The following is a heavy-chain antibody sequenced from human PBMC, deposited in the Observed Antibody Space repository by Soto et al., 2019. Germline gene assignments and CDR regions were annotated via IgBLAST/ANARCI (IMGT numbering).Heavy chain of an antibody. CDR3: ARAGTSTSTGMDY. V-gene: IGHV1-69*04. CDR2: IIPIVGKT. Sequence: QVQLVQSGAEVRKPGSSVTVSCETSGDTFNNYVINWVRQAPGQGPEWMGRIIPIVGKTIYAQRFQGRVTITAAKAPTTVYMDLSSLRIDDTAVYFCARAGTSTSTGMDYWGQGSLVTVSS. D-gene: IGHD2-2*01. J-gene: IGHJ4*02. CDR1: GDTFNNYV.